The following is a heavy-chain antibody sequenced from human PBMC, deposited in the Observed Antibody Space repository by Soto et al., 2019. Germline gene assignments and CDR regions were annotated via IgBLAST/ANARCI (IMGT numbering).Heavy chain of an antibody. CDR3: ARGQEVGAHFFDS. CDR1: GFTFSGFD. V-gene: IGHV3-13*01. J-gene: IGHJ4*02. Sequence: WGSLRLSCEASGFTFSGFDMHWVRQPTGKGLEWVSTIGTAGDTYYAVSVKGRFTISRDNAKNSLSLQMNSLRAGDTAVYFCARGQEVGAHFFDSWGQGTQVTVS. D-gene: IGHD2-15*01. CDR2: IGTAGDT.